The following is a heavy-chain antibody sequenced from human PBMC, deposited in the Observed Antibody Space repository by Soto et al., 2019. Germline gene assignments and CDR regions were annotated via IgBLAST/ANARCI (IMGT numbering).Heavy chain of an antibody. D-gene: IGHD2-2*01. CDR1: GYTFTSYD. CDR2: MNPNSGNT. V-gene: IGHV1-8*01. J-gene: IGHJ6*02. Sequence: ASVKVSCKASGYTFTSYDINWVRQATGQGLEWMGWMNPNSGNTGYAQKFQGRVTMTRNTSISTAYMELSSLRSEDTAVYYCARVKSCDAFVPAAYNYYYYYGMDVWGQGTTVTVSS. CDR3: ARVKSCDAFVPAAYNYYYYYGMDV.